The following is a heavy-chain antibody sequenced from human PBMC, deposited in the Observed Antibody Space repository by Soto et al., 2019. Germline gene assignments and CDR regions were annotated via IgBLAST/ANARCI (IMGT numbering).Heavy chain of an antibody. Sequence: QVQLVQSGAEVKKPGSSVKVSCKASGGTFSSYAISWVRQAPRQGLQWMGGIIPIFGTANYAQKFQGRVTITGDECTSTAYVELRSVRSEDTGVYYCARANRRIGVAGPLDHWGQGTLVTVSS. V-gene: IGHV1-69*01. D-gene: IGHD6-19*01. J-gene: IGHJ4*02. CDR2: IIPIFGTA. CDR1: GGTFSSYA. CDR3: ARANRRIGVAGPLDH.